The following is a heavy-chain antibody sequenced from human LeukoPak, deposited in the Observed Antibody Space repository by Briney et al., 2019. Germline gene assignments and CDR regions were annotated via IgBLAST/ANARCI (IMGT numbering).Heavy chain of an antibody. J-gene: IGHJ4*02. CDR2: INPNSGGT. CDR3: ARVVAGTWGVFDY. D-gene: IGHD6-19*01. V-gene: IGHV1-2*04. CDR1: GYTFTGYY. Sequence: GASVKVSCKASGYTFTGYYMHWVRQAPGQGLGWMGWINPNSGGTNYAQKFQGWVTMTRDTSISTAYMELSRLRSDDTAVYYCARVVAGTWGVFDYWGQGTLVTVSS.